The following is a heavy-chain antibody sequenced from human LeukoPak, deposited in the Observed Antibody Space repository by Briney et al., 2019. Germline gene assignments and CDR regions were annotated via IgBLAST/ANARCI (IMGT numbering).Heavy chain of an antibody. D-gene: IGHD3-22*01. Sequence: GESLKISCKGSGYSFTSYWIGWVRQMPGKGLEWMGIIYPGDSDTRYSPSFQGQVTIPADKSISTAYLQWSSLKASDTAMYYCAIYYYDSSGYSTFDYWGQGTLVTVSS. J-gene: IGHJ4*02. V-gene: IGHV5-51*01. CDR1: GYSFTSYW. CDR3: AIYYYDSSGYSTFDY. CDR2: IYPGDSDT.